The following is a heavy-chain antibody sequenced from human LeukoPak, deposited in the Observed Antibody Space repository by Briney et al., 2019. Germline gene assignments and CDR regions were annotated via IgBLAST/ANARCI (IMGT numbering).Heavy chain of an antibody. CDR3: ARGYYDSSDFEYFQH. CDR1: GYTFTCYY. V-gene: IGHV1-2*02. CDR2: INPNSGGT. J-gene: IGHJ1*01. Sequence: GSVESSFKASGYTFTCYYMQWVRPAAGQGLERMGWINPNSGGTNYAQKFQGRVTMTRDTSISTAYMELSRLRSDDAAVYYCARGYYDSSDFEYFQHWGQGTLVTVSS. D-gene: IGHD3-22*01.